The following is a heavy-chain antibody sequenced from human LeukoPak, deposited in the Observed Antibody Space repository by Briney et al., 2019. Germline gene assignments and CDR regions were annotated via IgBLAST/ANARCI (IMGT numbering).Heavy chain of an antibody. D-gene: IGHD1-20*01. V-gene: IGHV4-39*07. CDR1: GGSISSSSYY. CDR3: ARDGVTGTTRPSPFGY. Sequence: PSETLSLTCTVSGGSISSSSYYWGWIRQPPGKGLEWIGSIYYSGSTYYNPSLKSRVTISVDTSKNQFSLKLSSVTAADTAVYYCARDGVTGTTRPSPFGYWGQGTLVTVSS. CDR2: IYYSGST. J-gene: IGHJ4*02.